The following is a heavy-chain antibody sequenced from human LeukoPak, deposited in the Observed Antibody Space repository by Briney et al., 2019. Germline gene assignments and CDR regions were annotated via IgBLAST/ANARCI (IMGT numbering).Heavy chain of an antibody. J-gene: IGHJ4*02. Sequence: PGGSLRLSCTASGFTFSSYGMHWVRQAPGKGLEWVAVISYDGSNKYDADSVKGRFTISRDNSKNTLYVQINSLRAEDTAVYYCARDPAKFWSGHDYWGQGTLVTVSS. CDR3: ARDPAKFWSGHDY. CDR1: GFTFSSYG. V-gene: IGHV3-30*03. D-gene: IGHD3-3*01. CDR2: ISYDGSNK.